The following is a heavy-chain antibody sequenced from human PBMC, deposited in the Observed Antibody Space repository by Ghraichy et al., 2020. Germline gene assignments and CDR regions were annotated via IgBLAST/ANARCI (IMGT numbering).Heavy chain of an antibody. D-gene: IGHD5-24*01. J-gene: IGHJ6*02. V-gene: IGHV1-46*03. CDR3: ARDPRRDGLQRGGHGMDV. CDR1: GYTFTSYY. CDR2: INPSGGST. Sequence: ASVKVSCKASGYTFTSYYMHWVRQAPGQGLEWMGIINPSGGSTSYAQKFQGRVTMTRDTFTSTVYMELSSLRSEDTAVYYCARDPRRDGLQRGGHGMDVWGQGTTVTVSS.